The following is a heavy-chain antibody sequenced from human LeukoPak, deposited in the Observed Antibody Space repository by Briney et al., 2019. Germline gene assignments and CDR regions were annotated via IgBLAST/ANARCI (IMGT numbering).Heavy chain of an antibody. V-gene: IGHV3-74*01. CDR1: GFTFRNYW. Sequence: GGSLRLSCAASGFTFRNYWMHWVRQAPGKGLVWVSRINSDGSSTRYADSVKGRFTISRDNATNTLYLQMNSLRAEDTAVYYCARDSGYDSANDYWGQGTLVTVSP. J-gene: IGHJ4*02. CDR2: INSDGSST. CDR3: ARDSGYDSANDY. D-gene: IGHD5-12*01.